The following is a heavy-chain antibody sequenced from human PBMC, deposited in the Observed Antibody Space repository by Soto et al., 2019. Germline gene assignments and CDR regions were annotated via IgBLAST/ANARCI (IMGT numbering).Heavy chain of an antibody. CDR2: ISWNSGSI. CDR1: GFTFDDYA. Sequence: EVPLVESGGGLVQPGRSLRLSCAASGFTFDDYAMHWVRQAPGKGLEWVSGISWNSGSIGYADSVKGRFTISRDNAKNSLYLQMNSLRAEDTALYYCARSEPGYFDLWGRGTLVTVSS. V-gene: IGHV3-9*01. J-gene: IGHJ2*01. CDR3: ARSEPGYFDL.